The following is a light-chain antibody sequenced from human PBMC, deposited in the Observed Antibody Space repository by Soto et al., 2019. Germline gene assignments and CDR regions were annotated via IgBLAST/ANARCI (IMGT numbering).Light chain of an antibody. Sequence: IHISQAPSPLSASGRARGTITRRASQSITSSLAWYQQKPGKAPNLLIYKASSLESGVPSRFSGSGSGTEFTLSISSLQPDDFATYYCQQYNSYPVTLGHGTRLEIK. J-gene: IGKJ5*01. V-gene: IGKV1-5*03. CDR1: QSITSS. CDR2: KAS. CDR3: QQYNSYPVT.